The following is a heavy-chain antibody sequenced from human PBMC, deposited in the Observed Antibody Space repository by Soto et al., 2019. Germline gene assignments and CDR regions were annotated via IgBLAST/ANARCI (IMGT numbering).Heavy chain of an antibody. V-gene: IGHV4-30-4*01. Sequence: SETLSLTCTVSGGSISSGDYYWSWIRQPPGKGLEWIGYIYYSGSTYYNPSLKSRVTISVDTSKNQFSLKLSSVTAADTAVYYCARVNPKTPFDYWGQGTLVTVSS. CDR2: IYYSGST. CDR3: ARVNPKTPFDY. CDR1: GGSISSGDYY. J-gene: IGHJ4*02.